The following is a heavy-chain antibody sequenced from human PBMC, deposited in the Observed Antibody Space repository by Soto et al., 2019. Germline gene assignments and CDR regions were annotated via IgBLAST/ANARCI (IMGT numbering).Heavy chain of an antibody. D-gene: IGHD2-15*01. J-gene: IGHJ6*02. CDR3: ARDSGGNSGGYYYGMDV. CDR1: GYTFTSYG. Sequence: GASVKVSCKASGYTFTSYGISWVRQAPGQGLEWMGWISAYNGNTNYAQKLQGRVTMTTDTSTSTAYMELRSLRSDDTAVYYCARDSGGNSGGYYYGMDVWGQGTTVTVSS. CDR2: ISAYNGNT. V-gene: IGHV1-18*04.